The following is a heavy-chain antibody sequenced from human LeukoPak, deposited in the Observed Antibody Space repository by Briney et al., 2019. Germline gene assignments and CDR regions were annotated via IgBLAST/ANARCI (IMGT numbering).Heavy chain of an antibody. CDR3: ARRTDYYDSSGYLAAGPWGFDP. D-gene: IGHD3-22*01. V-gene: IGHV4-59*08. J-gene: IGHJ5*02. CDR1: GGSISSYY. CDR2: IYYSGST. Sequence: SETLSPTCTVSGGSISSYYWSWIRQPPGKGLEWIGYIYYSGSTNYNPSLKSRVTISVDTSKNQFSLKLSSVTAADTAVYYCARRTDYYDSSGYLAAGPWGFDPWGQGTLVTVSS.